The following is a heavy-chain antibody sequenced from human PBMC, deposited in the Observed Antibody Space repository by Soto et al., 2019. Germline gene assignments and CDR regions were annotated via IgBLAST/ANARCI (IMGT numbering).Heavy chain of an antibody. V-gene: IGHV3-33*01. Sequence: QLQLVESGGGVVQPGRSLRLSCAASGFTFSNYGMHWLRQTPVTGLEWVAVIWYDGSNKHYADSVKGRFTISRDNSKNTLYLDVNSLTVEDTAVYYCASGGVVAANFDYWGQGTLVTVSS. CDR2: IWYDGSNK. CDR3: ASGGVVAANFDY. J-gene: IGHJ4*02. CDR1: GFTFSNYG. D-gene: IGHD2-15*01.